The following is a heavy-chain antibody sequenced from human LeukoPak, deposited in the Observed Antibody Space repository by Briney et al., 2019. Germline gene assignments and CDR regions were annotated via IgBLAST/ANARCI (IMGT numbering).Heavy chain of an antibody. J-gene: IGHJ4*02. CDR2: INPSGGST. V-gene: IGHV1-46*01. Sequence: ASVKVSCKASGYTFTSYYMHWVRQAPGQGLEWMGIINPSGGSTSYAQKFQGRVTMTRDTSTSTVYMELSSLRSEDTAVYYCARADTQNTWIQLWALPTGFDYWGRGTLVTVSS. D-gene: IGHD5-18*01. CDR3: ARADTQNTWIQLWALPTGFDY. CDR1: GYTFTSYY.